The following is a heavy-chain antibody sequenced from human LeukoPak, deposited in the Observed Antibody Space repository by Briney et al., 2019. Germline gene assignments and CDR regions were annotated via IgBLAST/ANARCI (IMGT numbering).Heavy chain of an antibody. CDR1: GLTFSSYS. V-gene: IGHV3-21*01. D-gene: IGHD4-17*01. CDR3: ARDLLAGYVDYGDFDAFDI. CDR2: ISSSSSYI. Sequence: GGSLRLSCAASGLTFSSYSMNWVRQAPGKGLEWVSSISSSSSYIYYADSVKGRFTISRDNAKNSLYLQMNSLRAEDTAVYYCARDLLAGYVDYGDFDAFDIWGQRTMVTVSS. J-gene: IGHJ3*02.